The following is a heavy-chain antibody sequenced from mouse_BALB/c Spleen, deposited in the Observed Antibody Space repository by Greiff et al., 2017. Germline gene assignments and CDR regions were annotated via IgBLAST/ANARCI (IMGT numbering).Heavy chain of an antibody. V-gene: IGHV7-3*02. CDR2: IRNKANGYTT. CDR1: GFTFTDYY. D-gene: IGHD4-1*01. Sequence: EVKLVESGGGLVQPGGSLRLSCATSGFTFTDYYMSWVRQPPGKALEWLGFIRNKANGYTTEYSASVKGRFTISRDNSQSILYLQMNTLRAEDSATYYCARELGRTYDYAMDYWGQGTTVTVSS. J-gene: IGHJ4*01. CDR3: ARELGRTYDYAMDY.